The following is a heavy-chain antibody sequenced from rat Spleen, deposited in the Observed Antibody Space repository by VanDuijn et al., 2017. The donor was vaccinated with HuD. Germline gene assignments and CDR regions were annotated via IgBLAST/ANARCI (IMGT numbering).Heavy chain of an antibody. Sequence: EVQLVESGGGLVQPGGSLKLSCAASGFTFSNYDMAWVRQAPTKGLEWVASISTGGGNTYYRDSVKGRFTISRDNAKSTLYLQMDSLRSEDTGIYYCAREEFGVRDWGQGIMVTVSS. D-gene: IGHD4-3*01. J-gene: IGHJ2*01. V-gene: IGHV5-25*01. CDR1: GFTFSNYD. CDR2: ISTGGGNT. CDR3: AREEFGVRD.